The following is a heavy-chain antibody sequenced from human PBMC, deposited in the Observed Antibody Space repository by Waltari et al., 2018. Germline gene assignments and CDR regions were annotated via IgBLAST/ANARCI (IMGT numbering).Heavy chain of an antibody. V-gene: IGHV1-46*01. J-gene: IGHJ4*02. D-gene: IGHD3-10*01. Sequence: QVQLVQSAAVVQTPWASVKVSFAASGYTFTSYNMHCERQTPVQRLEWKGTSTPRAGSTSDAQKCKGKVTVTTDTSTSTVYMELSSLRSEETDVYYCARDQFHYYGSGSSDYWGQGTLVTVSS. CDR1: GYTFTSYN. CDR2: STPRAGST. CDR3: ARDQFHYYGSGSSDY.